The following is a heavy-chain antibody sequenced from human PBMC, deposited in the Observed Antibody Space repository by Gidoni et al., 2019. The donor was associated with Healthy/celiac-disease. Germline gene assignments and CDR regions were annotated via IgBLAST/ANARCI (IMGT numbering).Heavy chain of an antibody. D-gene: IGHD2-21*01. CDR3: TTDLVVSRFDY. V-gene: IGHV3-15*01. CDR1: GFPFRNAW. CDR2: IKSKTDGGTT. J-gene: IGHJ4*02. Sequence: EVQLVESGGGLVKPGVSLGLSFSPSGFPFRNAWMSWVRQAPGKGLEWVGRIKSKTDGGTTDYAAPVKGRFTISRDDSKNTLYLQMNSLKTEDTALYYCTTDLVVSRFDYWGQGTLVTVSS.